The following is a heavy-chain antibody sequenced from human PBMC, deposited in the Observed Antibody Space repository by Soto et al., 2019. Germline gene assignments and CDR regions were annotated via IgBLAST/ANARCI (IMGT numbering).Heavy chain of an antibody. CDR2: ISYDGSNK. Sequence: GGSLRLSCAASGFTFSSYAIHWVRQAPGKGLEWVAVISYDGSNKYYADSVKGRFTISRDNSKNTLYLQMNSLRAEDTAVYYCASLAGTGYWGQGTLVTVSS. CDR1: GFTFSSYA. J-gene: IGHJ4*02. D-gene: IGHD6-19*01. V-gene: IGHV3-30-3*01. CDR3: ASLAGTGY.